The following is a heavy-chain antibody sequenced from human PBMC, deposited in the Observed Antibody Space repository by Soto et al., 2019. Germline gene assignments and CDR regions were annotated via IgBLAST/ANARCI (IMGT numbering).Heavy chain of an antibody. CDR3: AKVTMVRENDAFDI. V-gene: IGHV3-9*01. J-gene: IGHJ3*02. CDR1: GFTFDDYA. Sequence: EVQLVESGGGLVQPGRSLRLSCAASGFTFDDYAMHWVRQAPGKGLEWVSGISWNSGSIGYADSVKGRFTISRDNAKNSLYLQMNSLRAEDTALYYCAKVTMVRENDAFDIWGQGTMVTVSS. D-gene: IGHD3-10*01. CDR2: ISWNSGSI.